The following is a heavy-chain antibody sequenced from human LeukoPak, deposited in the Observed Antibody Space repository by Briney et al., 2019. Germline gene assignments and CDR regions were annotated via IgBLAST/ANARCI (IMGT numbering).Heavy chain of an antibody. CDR2: IKQEGSDK. V-gene: IGHV3-7*01. CDR1: GFTFSSYW. J-gene: IGHJ4*02. D-gene: IGHD3-10*01. CDR3: ARDPSDYYGSGSYALHYFDY. Sequence: GGSLRLSCAASGFTFSSYWMSWVRQAPGKGLEWVANIKQEGSDKYYVDSVKGRFTISRDNAKNSLYLQMNSLRAEDTAVYYCARDPSDYYGSGSYALHYFDYWGQGTLVTVSS.